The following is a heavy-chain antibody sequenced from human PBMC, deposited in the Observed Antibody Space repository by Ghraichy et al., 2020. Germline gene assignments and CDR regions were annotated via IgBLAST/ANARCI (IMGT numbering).Heavy chain of an antibody. Sequence: SETLSLTCAVSGGSISSSNWWSWVRQPPGKGLEWIGEIYHSGSTNYNPSLKSRVTISVDKSKNQFSLKLSSVTAADTAVYYCASFYGSGSYAFFDYWGQGTLVTASS. D-gene: IGHD3-10*01. V-gene: IGHV4-4*02. CDR2: IYHSGST. CDR1: GGSISSSNW. CDR3: ASFYGSGSYAFFDY. J-gene: IGHJ4*02.